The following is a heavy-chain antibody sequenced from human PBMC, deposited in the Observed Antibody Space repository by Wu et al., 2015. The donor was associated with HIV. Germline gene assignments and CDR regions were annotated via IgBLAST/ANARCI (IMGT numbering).Heavy chain of an antibody. V-gene: IGHV1-2*02. D-gene: IGHD3-10*01. CDR2: INPNSGGT. Sequence: QVQLVQSGAEVKKPGASVKVSCKASGYTFTGYYMHWVRQAPGQGLEWMGWINPNSGGTNYAQHLQGRVTMTTDTSTTTAYMELRSLTSDDTAVYYCARDPVRIITSRGNWFDPGAREPWSPSPQ. J-gene: IGHJ5*02. CDR1: GYTFTGYY. CDR3: ARDPVRIITSRGNWFDP.